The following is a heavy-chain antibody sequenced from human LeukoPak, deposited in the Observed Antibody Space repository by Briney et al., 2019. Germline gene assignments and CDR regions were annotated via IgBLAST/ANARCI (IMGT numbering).Heavy chain of an antibody. Sequence: PGGSLRLSCAASGFTFDDYAMHWVRQAPGKGLEWVSGISWNSGSIGYADSVEGRFTISRDNAKNSLYLQMNSLRAEDTALYYCAKEDFDYWGQGTLVTVS. J-gene: IGHJ4*02. CDR1: GFTFDDYA. V-gene: IGHV3-9*01. CDR2: ISWNSGSI. CDR3: AKEDFDY.